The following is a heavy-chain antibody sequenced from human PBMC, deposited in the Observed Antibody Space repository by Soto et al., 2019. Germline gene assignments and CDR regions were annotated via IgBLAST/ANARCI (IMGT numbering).Heavy chain of an antibody. CDR1: GGSISSSSYY. V-gene: IGHV4-39*01. D-gene: IGHD3-10*01. J-gene: IGHJ5*02. CDR2: IYYSGST. CDR3: AIRNGFGELSSNWFDP. Sequence: SETLSLTCTVSGGSISSSSYYWGWIRQPPGKGLEWIGSIYYSGSTYYNPSLKSRVTISVDTSKNQFSLKLSSVTAADTAVYYCAIRNGFGELSSNWFDPWGQGTLVTVSS.